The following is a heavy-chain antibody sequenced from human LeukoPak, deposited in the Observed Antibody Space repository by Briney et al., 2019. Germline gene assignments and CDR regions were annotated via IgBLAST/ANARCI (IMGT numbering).Heavy chain of an antibody. Sequence: NPSETLSLTCSVSGGSFSNHFWRWIRQPPGKGLEWIGYIYYSGSTNYNPSLKSRVTISVDTSKNQFSLRLRSVTAADTAVYFCARGRVSSSTWYSTYYYYFYMDVWGKGTTVTVSS. CDR3: ARGRVSSSTWYSTYYYYFYMDV. J-gene: IGHJ6*03. CDR2: IYYSGST. CDR1: GGSFSNHF. V-gene: IGHV4-59*11. D-gene: IGHD4-11*01.